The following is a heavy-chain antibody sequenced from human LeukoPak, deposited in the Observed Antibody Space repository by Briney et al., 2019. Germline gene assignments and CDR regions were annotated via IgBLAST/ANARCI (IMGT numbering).Heavy chain of an antibody. CDR3: ARAFYDWAYYYYMDV. V-gene: IGHV4-4*09. CDR2: IYTSGST. Sequence: SETLSLTCTVSGGSISSYYWSWIRQPPGKGLEWIGYIYTSGSTNYNPSLKSRVTISVDTSKNQFSLKLSSVTAADTAVYYCARAFYDWAYYYYMDVWGKGTTVIASS. CDR1: GGSISSYY. D-gene: IGHD5/OR15-5a*01. J-gene: IGHJ6*03.